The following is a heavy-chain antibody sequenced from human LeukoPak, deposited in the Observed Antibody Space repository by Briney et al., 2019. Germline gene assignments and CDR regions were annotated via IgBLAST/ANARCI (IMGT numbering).Heavy chain of an antibody. V-gene: IGHV4-39*01. Sequence: SETLSLTCTVSGASIGSSSYFWGWIRQPPGKGPEWIGSVYYSGSTYYHPSLKSRVTISIDTTNNQFSLRLNSVTAADTAVYYCARPLDTTLFNPFDIWGQGTMVTVSS. CDR3: ARPLDTTLFNPFDI. CDR2: VYYSGST. J-gene: IGHJ3*02. CDR1: GASIGSSSYF. D-gene: IGHD5-18*01.